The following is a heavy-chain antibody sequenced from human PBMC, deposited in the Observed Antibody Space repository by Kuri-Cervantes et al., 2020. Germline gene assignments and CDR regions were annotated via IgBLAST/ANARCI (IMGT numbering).Heavy chain of an antibody. D-gene: IGHD2-15*01. V-gene: IGHV4-34*01. J-gene: IGHJ6*03. CDR1: GGSFSGYY. CDR3: ARVNLSRYCSGGTCYSVFYMDV. Sequence: GSLRLSCAAYGGSFSGYYWSWIRQPPGKGLEWMGEINHSGSTNYNPSLKSRVTISVDTSKNQFSLKLSSVTAADTAVYYCARVNLSRYCSGGTCYSVFYMDVWGKGTTVTVSS. CDR2: INHSGST.